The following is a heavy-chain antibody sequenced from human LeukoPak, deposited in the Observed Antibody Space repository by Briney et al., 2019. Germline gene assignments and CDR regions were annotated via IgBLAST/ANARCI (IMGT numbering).Heavy chain of an antibody. J-gene: IGHJ4*02. CDR2: INPNSGGT. Sequence: ASVKVSCKASGYTFTGYYMHWVRQAPGQGLEWMGWINPNSGGTNYAQKFQGRATMTRDTSISTAYMELSRLRSDDTAVYYCARVRAAAGTLSIWGQGTLVTASS. V-gene: IGHV1-2*02. D-gene: IGHD6-13*01. CDR3: ARVRAAAGTLSI. CDR1: GYTFTGYY.